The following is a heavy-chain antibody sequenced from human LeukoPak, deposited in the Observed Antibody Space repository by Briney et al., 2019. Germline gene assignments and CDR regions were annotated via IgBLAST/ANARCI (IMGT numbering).Heavy chain of an antibody. Sequence: SETLSLTCTVSGYSISSGYYWGWIRQPPGKGLEWIGNIYHSGSTYYNPSLKSRVTISVDTSKNQFSLKLSSVTAADTAVYYCARGIAAASERALDIWGQGTMVTVSS. V-gene: IGHV4-38-2*02. CDR2: IYHSGST. CDR1: GYSISSGYY. J-gene: IGHJ3*02. CDR3: ARGIAAASERALDI. D-gene: IGHD6-13*01.